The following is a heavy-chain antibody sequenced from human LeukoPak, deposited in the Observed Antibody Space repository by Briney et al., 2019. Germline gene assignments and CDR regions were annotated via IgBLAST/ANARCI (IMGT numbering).Heavy chain of an antibody. D-gene: IGHD6-19*01. CDR2: ISSSSSYI. Sequence: GGSLRLSCAASGFTFSSYSMNWVRQAPGKGLEWVSSISSSSSYIYYADSVKGRFTISRDNSKNTLYLQMNSLRAEDTAVYYCAKDEYSSGWYPYNWFDPWGQGTLVTVSS. V-gene: IGHV3-21*04. CDR1: GFTFSSYS. CDR3: AKDEYSSGWYPYNWFDP. J-gene: IGHJ5*02.